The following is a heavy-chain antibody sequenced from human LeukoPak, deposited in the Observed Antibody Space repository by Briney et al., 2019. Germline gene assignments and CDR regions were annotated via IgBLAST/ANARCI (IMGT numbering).Heavy chain of an antibody. D-gene: IGHD3-10*01. Sequence: SVKVSCKASGGTFSSYAISRVRQAPGQGLEWMGRIIPILGIENYAQKFQGRVTITADKSTSTAYMELSSLRSEDTAVYYCARGPPYYYGSGSYYNQWGQGTLVTVSS. CDR1: GGTFSSYA. CDR2: IIPILGIE. J-gene: IGHJ4*02. V-gene: IGHV1-69*04. CDR3: ARGPPYYYGSGSYYNQ.